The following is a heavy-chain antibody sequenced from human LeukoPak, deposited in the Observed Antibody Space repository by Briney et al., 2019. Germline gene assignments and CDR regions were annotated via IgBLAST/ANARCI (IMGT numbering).Heavy chain of an antibody. D-gene: IGHD3-9*01. CDR3: ARGPGGDVLRYFDWLRGYYYGMDV. V-gene: IGHV1-18*01. Sequence: GASVKVSCKASGYTFTSYGISWVRQAPGQGLEWMGWISAYNGNTNYAQKLQGRVTMTTDTSTSTAYMELRSLRSDDTAVYYCARGPGGDVLRYFDWLRGYYYGMDVWGQGTTVTVSS. CDR2: ISAYNGNT. J-gene: IGHJ6*02. CDR1: GYTFTSYG.